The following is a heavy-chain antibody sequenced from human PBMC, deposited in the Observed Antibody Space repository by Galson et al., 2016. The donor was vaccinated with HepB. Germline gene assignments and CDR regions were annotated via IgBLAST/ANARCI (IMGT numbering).Heavy chain of an antibody. CDR2: ISYDGSTT. CDR1: GFTFSNYA. Sequence: SLRLSCAASGFTFSNYAMHWVRQAPGKGLEWVAVISYDGSTTYYADSVKGRFTISRDNSKNTLYLQTNSLRAEDTAVYYCARAIAVADPFDYWGQGTLVTVSS. CDR3: ARAIAVADPFDY. D-gene: IGHD6-19*01. J-gene: IGHJ4*02. V-gene: IGHV3-30-3*01.